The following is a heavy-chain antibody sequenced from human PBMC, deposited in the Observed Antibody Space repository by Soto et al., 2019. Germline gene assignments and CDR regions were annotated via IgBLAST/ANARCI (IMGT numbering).Heavy chain of an antibody. CDR1: GYFFASYS. CDR3: ARESAGRDEFQSSGDFDY. CDR2: IKPSVGST. J-gene: IGHJ4*02. D-gene: IGHD2-15*01. V-gene: IGHV1-46*01. Sequence: QVQLVQSGAEVKKPGASVKVSCKASGYFFASYSMHWVRQAPGQGLEWMGMIKPSVGSTSYVEKVHGRVTMTRDTSTSTVYMELSGLRSEDTAVYYCARESAGRDEFQSSGDFDYWGQGTLVTVSS.